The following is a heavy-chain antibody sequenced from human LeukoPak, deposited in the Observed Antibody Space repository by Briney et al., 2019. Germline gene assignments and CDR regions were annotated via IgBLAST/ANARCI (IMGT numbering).Heavy chain of an antibody. V-gene: IGHV4-59*01. CDR1: GGSISSYY. Sequence: SETLSLTCTVSGGSISSYYWSWIRQPPGRGLEWIGYIYYSGSTNYNPSLKSRVTISVDTSKNQFSLKLSSVTAADTAVYYCARERTEEYYGSGSYENWFDPWGQGTLVTVSS. CDR3: ARERTEEYYGSGSYENWFDP. D-gene: IGHD3-10*01. J-gene: IGHJ5*02. CDR2: IYYSGST.